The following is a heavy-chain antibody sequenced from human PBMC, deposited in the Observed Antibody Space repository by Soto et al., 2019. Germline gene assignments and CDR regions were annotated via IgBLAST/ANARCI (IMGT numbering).Heavy chain of an antibody. CDR3: ARGTTLALAPNVYYFDY. D-gene: IGHD4-17*01. CDR1: GGTFSSYA. J-gene: IGHJ4*02. Sequence: QVQLVQSGAEVKKPGSSVKVSCKASGGTFSSYAISWVRQAPGQGLEWMGGIIPIFGTANYAQKFQGRVTITAVESTSTAYMELSSLRSEDTAVYYCARGTTLALAPNVYYFDYWGQGTLVTVSS. V-gene: IGHV1-69*12. CDR2: IIPIFGTA.